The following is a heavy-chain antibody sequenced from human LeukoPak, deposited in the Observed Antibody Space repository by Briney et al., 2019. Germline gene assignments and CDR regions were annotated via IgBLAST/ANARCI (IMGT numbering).Heavy chain of an antibody. Sequence: GRSLRLSCAASGFTFSSYGMHWVRQAPGKGLEWVAVISYDGSNKYYADSVKGRFTISRDNSKNTLYLQMNSLRAEDTAVYYCAKEMEVVAASDFDYWGQGTLVTVSS. J-gene: IGHJ4*02. CDR2: ISYDGSNK. V-gene: IGHV3-30*18. D-gene: IGHD2-15*01. CDR1: GFTFSSYG. CDR3: AKEMEVVAASDFDY.